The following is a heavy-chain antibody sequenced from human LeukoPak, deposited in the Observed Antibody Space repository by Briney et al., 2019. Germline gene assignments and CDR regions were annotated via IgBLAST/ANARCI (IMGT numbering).Heavy chain of an antibody. CDR2: INPSGGST. CDR3: AKHVTHLWLPYYLDS. CDR1: GYTFTSYH. Sequence: ASVKVSCKASGYTFTSYHMHWVRQAPGQGLEWMGIINPSGGSTSYAQKFQGRVTMTRDMSTSTVYMELSSLRAEDTAVYYCAKHVTHLWLPYYLDSWGHGTLVTVSS. J-gene: IGHJ5*01. V-gene: IGHV1-46*01. D-gene: IGHD5-18*01.